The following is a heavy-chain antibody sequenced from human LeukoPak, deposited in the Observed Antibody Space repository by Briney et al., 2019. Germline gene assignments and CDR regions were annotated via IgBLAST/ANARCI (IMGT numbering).Heavy chain of an antibody. D-gene: IGHD3-22*01. CDR1: GYTFTSYD. CDR2: IIPILGIA. CDR3: ARDLRHYDSSGYYYGLDY. Sequence: SVKVSCKASGYTFTSYDINWVRQATGQGLEWMGRIIPILGIANYAQKFQGRVTITADKSTSTAYMELSSLRSEDTAVYYCARDLRHYDSSGYYYGLDYWGQGTLVTVSS. J-gene: IGHJ4*02. V-gene: IGHV1-69*04.